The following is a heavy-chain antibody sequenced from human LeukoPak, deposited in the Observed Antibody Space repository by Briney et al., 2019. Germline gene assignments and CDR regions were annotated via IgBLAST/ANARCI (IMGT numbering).Heavy chain of an antibody. J-gene: IGHJ6*02. Sequence: PSETLSLTCSVSGGSISSHYWSWIRLPAGKGLEWIGRIFNSGNINYNPSLESRVTMSVDTSKNQASLRLSSVTAADTAVHYCARDDLPYSVHHGMDVWGQGTTVTVSS. D-gene: IGHD2-21*01. CDR3: ARDDLPYSVHHGMDV. V-gene: IGHV4-4*07. CDR1: GGSISSHY. CDR2: IFNSGNI.